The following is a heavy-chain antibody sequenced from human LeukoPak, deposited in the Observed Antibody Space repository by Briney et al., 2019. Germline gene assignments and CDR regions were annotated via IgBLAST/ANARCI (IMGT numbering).Heavy chain of an antibody. CDR3: ARCPDFWSGYADY. J-gene: IGHJ4*02. D-gene: IGHD3-3*01. Sequence: GGSLRLSCAASGFTFSSYWMSWVRQAPGKGLEWVAHIKQDGSEKHYVDSVKGRFTISRDNAKNSLYLQMNSLRAEDTAVYYCARCPDFWSGYADYWGQGTLVTVSS. CDR1: GFTFSSYW. CDR2: IKQDGSEK. V-gene: IGHV3-7*01.